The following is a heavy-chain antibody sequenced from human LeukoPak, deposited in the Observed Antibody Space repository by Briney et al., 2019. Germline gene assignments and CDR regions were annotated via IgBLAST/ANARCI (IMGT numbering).Heavy chain of an antibody. CDR3: AREHYYYDSSGYRVGYFDY. CDR2: ISSSSNYI. J-gene: IGHJ4*02. Sequence: GGSLRLSCAASGFTFSHYSMHWVRQAPGKGLEWVSSISSSSNYIYYADSVKGRFTISRDNAKKSLYLQMNSLRAEDTAVYYCAREHYYYDSSGYRVGYFDYWGQGNLVTVSS. CDR1: GFTFSHYS. D-gene: IGHD3-22*01. V-gene: IGHV3-21*01.